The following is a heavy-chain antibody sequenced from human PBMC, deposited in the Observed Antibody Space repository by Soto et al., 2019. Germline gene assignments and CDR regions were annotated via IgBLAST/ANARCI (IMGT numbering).Heavy chain of an antibody. J-gene: IGHJ4*02. Sequence: EVQLVESGGGLVQPGGSLRLSCAASGFTFSSYWMHWVRQAPGKGLVWVSRINGDGSSTSNADSVKGRFTISRDNAKNTLYLNMNSLRAEDKDVYYFARETEWSPDYWGQGTLVTVSS. V-gene: IGHV3-74*01. CDR3: ARETEWSPDY. CDR1: GFTFSSYW. CDR2: INGDGSST. D-gene: IGHD3-3*01.